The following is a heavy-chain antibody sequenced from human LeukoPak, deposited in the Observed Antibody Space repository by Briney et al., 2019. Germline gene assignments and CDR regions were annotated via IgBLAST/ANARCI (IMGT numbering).Heavy chain of an antibody. J-gene: IGHJ4*02. CDR1: GGSFSGYY. D-gene: IGHD3-22*01. Sequence: PSETLSLTCAVYGGSFSGYYWSWIRQPPGKGLEWIGEINHSGSTNYNPSLKSRVTISVDTSKNQFSLKLSSVTAADTAVYYCARVGYDSSFHWGQGTLVTVSS. V-gene: IGHV4-34*01. CDR3: ARVGYDSSFH. CDR2: INHSGST.